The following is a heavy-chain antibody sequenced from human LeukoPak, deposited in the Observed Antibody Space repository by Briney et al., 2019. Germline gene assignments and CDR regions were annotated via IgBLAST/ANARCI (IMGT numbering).Heavy chain of an antibody. D-gene: IGHD3-3*01. V-gene: IGHV3-30*04. Sequence: TGGSLRLSCAVSGFTFSSHVMHWVRQAPGRGLEWVADISYDGSNKYYADSVKGRFTISRDNSKNTLYLQMNSLRAEDTAVYYCARDRTGITIFGDLHHWGQGTLVTVSS. CDR1: GFTFSSHV. J-gene: IGHJ1*01. CDR2: ISYDGSNK. CDR3: ARDRTGITIFGDLHH.